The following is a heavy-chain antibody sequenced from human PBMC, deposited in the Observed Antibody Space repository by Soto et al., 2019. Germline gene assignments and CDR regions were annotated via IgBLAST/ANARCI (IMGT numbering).Heavy chain of an antibody. V-gene: IGHV1-69*02. J-gene: IGHJ4*02. Sequence: QVQLVQSGAEVKKPGSSVKVSCKASGGTFSSYTVSWVRQAPGQGLEWMGRIIPILHIANYAQKFQGRVTITADKSASTAYRELSRLRSEDTAVYYCALSYGSGSYNPFDYWGQGTLVTVSS. CDR1: GGTFSSYT. CDR2: IIPILHIA. CDR3: ALSYGSGSYNPFDY. D-gene: IGHD3-10*01.